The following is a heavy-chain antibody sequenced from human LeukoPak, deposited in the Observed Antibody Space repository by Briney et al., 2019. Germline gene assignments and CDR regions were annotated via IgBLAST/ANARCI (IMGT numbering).Heavy chain of an antibody. D-gene: IGHD3-22*01. Sequence: PAGSLTLPCPASGFFLSSYSFNWVGQAPGKGLAWVASVYIVSSYIYFADSVMGRCTISRDNAKNSVLLQTNTQRSEDMGMDYCVRLRRNSDSSGYYYYYDNWGQGTLVTVSS. CDR3: VRLRRNSDSSGYYYYYDN. CDR2: VYIVSSYI. V-gene: IGHV3-21*01. J-gene: IGHJ4*02. CDR1: GFFLSSYS.